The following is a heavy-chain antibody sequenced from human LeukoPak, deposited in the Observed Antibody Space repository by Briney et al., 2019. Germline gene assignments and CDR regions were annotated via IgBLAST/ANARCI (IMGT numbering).Heavy chain of an antibody. Sequence: GGSLRLSCAASGFTFRSYAMSWVRQAPGKGLEWVSAIGGSGDNTYYADSVKGRFTISRDNSKNTLYLQMNSLRPEDTAVYYCAKKVGELLYLQHWGRGTLVAVSS. J-gene: IGHJ1*01. CDR1: GFTFRSYA. V-gene: IGHV3-23*01. CDR2: IGGSGDNT. D-gene: IGHD3-10*01. CDR3: AKKVGELLYLQH.